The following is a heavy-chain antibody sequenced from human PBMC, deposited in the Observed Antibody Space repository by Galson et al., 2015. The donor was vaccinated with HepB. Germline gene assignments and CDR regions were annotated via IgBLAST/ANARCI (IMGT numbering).Heavy chain of an antibody. CDR1: GSTFTGYY. Sequence: SVKVSCKASGSTFTGYYMHWVRQAPGQGLEWMGWINPNSGGTSYVQKFQGRVTMTRDTSISTVYMELSRLRSDDTAVYYCARDPVNLGSGVSSAPNHIVVVPAEYYYYGMEVWGQGTTVTVSS. D-gene: IGHD2-2*01. CDR3: ARDPVNLGSGVSSAPNHIVVVPAEYYYYGMEV. CDR2: INPNSGGT. J-gene: IGHJ6*02. V-gene: IGHV1-2*02.